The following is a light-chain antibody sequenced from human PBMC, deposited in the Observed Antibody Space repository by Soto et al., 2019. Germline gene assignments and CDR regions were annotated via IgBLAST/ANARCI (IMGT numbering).Light chain of an antibody. CDR1: QSVSGW. Sequence: DIQITQSPYSLAASVGDGLAITRRASQSVSGWLAWYQQKPGKVPKLLIYQASTLEDGVPSRFSGSGSGTAFALTISSLEPEDSAVYYCQQRTNWRTCGQGTKVDIK. CDR3: QQRTNWRT. CDR2: QAS. J-gene: IGKJ1*01. V-gene: IGKV1-5*03.